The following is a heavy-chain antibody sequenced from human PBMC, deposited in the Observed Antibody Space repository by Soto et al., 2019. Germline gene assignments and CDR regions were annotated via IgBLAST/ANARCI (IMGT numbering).Heavy chain of an antibody. CDR1: GFTFTSYA. J-gene: IGHJ4*02. Sequence: GGSLRLSCAASGFTFTSYAMSWVRQAPGKGLEWVSSISGSGASTYYADSVKGRFTISRDSSKNTLYLQMNSLRAEDTAVYYCAKHKRNQLLCLKDYWGQGTLVTVSS. CDR2: ISGSGAST. D-gene: IGHD2-2*01. CDR3: AKHKRNQLLCLKDY. V-gene: IGHV3-23*01.